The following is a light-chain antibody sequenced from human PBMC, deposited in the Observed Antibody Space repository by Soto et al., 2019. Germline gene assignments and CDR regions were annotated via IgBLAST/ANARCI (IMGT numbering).Light chain of an antibody. J-gene: IGLJ2*01. Sequence: SSKLTQPPSVSVAPGQTARITCGGNNIGSVSVHWYQQKSGQAPVLVVYDDSDRPSRIPERFSGSNSGTMATLTISRVEAGDEADYYCQVWHSSSNHVVFGGGTKLTVL. CDR2: DDS. V-gene: IGLV3-21*02. CDR3: QVWHSSSNHVV. CDR1: NIGSVS.